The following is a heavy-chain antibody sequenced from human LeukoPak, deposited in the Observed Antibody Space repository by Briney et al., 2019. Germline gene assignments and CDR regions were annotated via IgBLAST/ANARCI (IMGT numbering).Heavy chain of an antibody. D-gene: IGHD3-10*01. CDR1: GYIFTNYY. Sequence: ASVKVSCKASGYIFTNYYMHWVRQAPGQGLEWMGTINPSGGSTTYAQKFQGRVTMTRDASTSTVYMELSSLRSEDTAVYYCARDHGSAYYRAPRHWGQGTLVTVSS. CDR3: ARDHGSAYYRAPRH. CDR2: INPSGGST. V-gene: IGHV1-46*01. J-gene: IGHJ4*02.